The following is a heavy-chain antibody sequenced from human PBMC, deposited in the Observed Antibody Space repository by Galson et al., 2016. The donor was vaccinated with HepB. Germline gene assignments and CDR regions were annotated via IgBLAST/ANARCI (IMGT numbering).Heavy chain of an antibody. Sequence: SETLSLTCAVKGGSFSGYFWTWIRQSPGRGLEYIGDINSRGSTKFSPSLQSQVTLSVDTSKNEFSLKLTTETAADTAVYYCARDRFCVDGVCKGGLFDLWGQGTLVIVSS. CDR2: INSRGST. J-gene: IGHJ5*02. D-gene: IGHD3-3*01. V-gene: IGHV4-34*01. CDR3: ARDRFCVDGVCKGGLFDL. CDR1: GGSFSGYF.